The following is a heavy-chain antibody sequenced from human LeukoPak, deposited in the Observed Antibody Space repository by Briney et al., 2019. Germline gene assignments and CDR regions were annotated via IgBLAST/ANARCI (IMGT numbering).Heavy chain of an antibody. V-gene: IGHV1-2*02. Sequence: ASVKVSCKASGYTFTGYYMHWVRQAPGQGLEWMGWINPNSGGTNYAQKFQGRVTMTRDTSISTAYMDLSRLRSGDTAVYYCATIIHPGAFDIWGQGTMVTVSS. D-gene: IGHD3-3*01. CDR1: GYTFTGYY. J-gene: IGHJ3*02. CDR3: ATIIHPGAFDI. CDR2: INPNSGGT.